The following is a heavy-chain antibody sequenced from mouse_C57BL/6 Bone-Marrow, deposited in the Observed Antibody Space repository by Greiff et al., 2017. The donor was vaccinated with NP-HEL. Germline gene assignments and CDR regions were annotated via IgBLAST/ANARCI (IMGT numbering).Heavy chain of an antibody. D-gene: IGHD2-5*01. V-gene: IGHV1-5*01. Sequence: EVQLQQSGTVLARPGASVKMSCKTSGYTFTSYWMHWVKHRPGQGLEWIGAIYPGNSDTSYNQKFKGKAKLTAVTSASTAYMELSSLTNEDSAVYYCTKHYYSNPFAYWGQGTLVTVSA. CDR2: IYPGNSDT. J-gene: IGHJ3*01. CDR3: TKHYYSNPFAY. CDR1: GYTFTSYW.